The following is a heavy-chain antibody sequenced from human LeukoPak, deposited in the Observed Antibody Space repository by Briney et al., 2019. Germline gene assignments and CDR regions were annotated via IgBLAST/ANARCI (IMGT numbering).Heavy chain of an antibody. J-gene: IGHJ6*02. CDR2: ISGSGGST. Sequence: PGGSLRLSCAASGFTFSSYAMSWVRQATGKGLEWVSAISGSGGSTYYADSVKGRFTISRDNSKNTLYLQMNSLRAEDTAVYYCAKVVVEDGGNWAGDYYYGMDVWGQGTTVTVSS. V-gene: IGHV3-23*01. D-gene: IGHD4-23*01. CDR3: AKVVVEDGGNWAGDYYYGMDV. CDR1: GFTFSSYA.